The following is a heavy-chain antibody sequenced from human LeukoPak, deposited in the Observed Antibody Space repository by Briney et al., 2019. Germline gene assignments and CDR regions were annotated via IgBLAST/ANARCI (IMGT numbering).Heavy chain of an antibody. V-gene: IGHV1-8*03. D-gene: IGHD5-24*01. CDR3: ARVSHDGYNFNY. J-gene: IGHJ4*02. CDR2: MNPNSGNT. CDR1: GYTFTSYG. Sequence: ASVKVSCKASGYTFTSYGISWVRQATGQGLEWMGWMNPNSGNTGYAQKFQGRVTITRNTSISTAYMELSSLRSEDTAVYYCARVSHDGYNFNYWGQGTLVTVSS.